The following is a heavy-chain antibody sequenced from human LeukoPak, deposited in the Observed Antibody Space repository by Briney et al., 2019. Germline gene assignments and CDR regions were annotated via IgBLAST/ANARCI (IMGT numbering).Heavy chain of an antibody. Sequence: SETLSLTCTVSGGSISSYYWSWIRQPPGKGLEWIGYIYYSGSTNYNPSLKSRVTISVDTSKNQFSLKLSSVTAADTAVYYWAREYGEGSWPYVDYWGQGTLVTVSS. CDR1: GGSISSYY. V-gene: IGHV4-59*01. D-gene: IGHD6-13*01. CDR2: IYYSGST. J-gene: IGHJ4*02. CDR3: AREYGEGSWPYVDY.